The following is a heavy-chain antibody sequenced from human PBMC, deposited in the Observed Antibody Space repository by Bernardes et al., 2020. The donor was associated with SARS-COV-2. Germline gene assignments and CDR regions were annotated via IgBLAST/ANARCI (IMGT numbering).Heavy chain of an antibody. Sequence: SETLSLTCTVSGGSIGSSYWAWIRQPPGQGLEWIGYLYYSGRTNYNPSLKSRVTISVDRSQNQFSLNLSSVTPADTAVYYCARDLSHLVRRGFDLWGRGTLVTVSS. CDR2: LYYSGRT. CDR1: GGSIGSSY. V-gene: IGHV4-59*01. D-gene: IGHD3-10*01. J-gene: IGHJ2*01. CDR3: ARDLSHLVRRGFDL.